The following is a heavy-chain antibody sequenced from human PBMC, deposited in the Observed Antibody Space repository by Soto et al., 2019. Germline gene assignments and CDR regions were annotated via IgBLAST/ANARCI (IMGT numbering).Heavy chain of an antibody. CDR1: GFNFSDQY. V-gene: IGHV3-11*06. CDR3: ARDGITTPGPFDN. CDR2: ISYSSSYS. J-gene: IGHJ4*02. Sequence: QVQLVESGGGLVKPGGSLRLSCAASGFNFSDQYMSWIRQAPGKGLEWVSYISYSSSYSSYADSVRGRFTISRDNAKNSLYLQMNSLRAEDTAVYYCARDGITTPGPFDNWGQGTLVTVSS. D-gene: IGHD3-22*01.